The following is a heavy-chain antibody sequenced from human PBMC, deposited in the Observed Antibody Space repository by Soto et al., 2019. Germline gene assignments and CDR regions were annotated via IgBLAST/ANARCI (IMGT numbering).Heavy chain of an antibody. Sequence: GGSLRLSCAASGFTFSSYAMHWVRQAPGKGLEWVAVISYDGSNKYYADSVKGRFTISRDNSKNTLYLQMNSLRAEDTAVYYCARDPGGSSWYAAYYYYYGMDVWGQGTTVTVSS. V-gene: IGHV3-30-3*01. CDR2: ISYDGSNK. J-gene: IGHJ6*02. D-gene: IGHD6-13*01. CDR1: GFTFSSYA. CDR3: ARDPGGSSWYAAYYYYYGMDV.